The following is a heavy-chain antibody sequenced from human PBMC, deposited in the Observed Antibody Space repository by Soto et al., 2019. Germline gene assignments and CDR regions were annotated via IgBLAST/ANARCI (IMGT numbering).Heavy chain of an antibody. Sequence: SETLSLTCAVYGGSFSGYYWSWIRQPPGKGLEWIGEINHSGSTNYNPSLKSRVTISVDTSKNQFSLKLSSVTAADTAVYYCASGYYDYVWGSGRDKHYDYWGQGTLVTAPQ. CDR2: INHSGST. J-gene: IGHJ4*02. CDR3: ASGYYDYVWGSGRDKHYDY. CDR1: GGSFSGYY. D-gene: IGHD3-16*01. V-gene: IGHV4-34*01.